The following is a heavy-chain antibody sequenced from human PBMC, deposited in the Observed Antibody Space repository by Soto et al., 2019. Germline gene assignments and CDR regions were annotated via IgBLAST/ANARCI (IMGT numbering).Heavy chain of an antibody. Sequence: QVQLQESGPGLVKPSETLSLTCTVSGGSISSYYWSWIRQPPGKGLEWIGYIFYSGSTNYNPSLTPRVTRSVATSKTLFSLKLPSVTAADTAIYYSARRYGSAFEIWGHGTMVTISS. CDR1: GGSISSYY. J-gene: IGHJ3*02. CDR2: IFYSGST. D-gene: IGHD4-17*01. CDR3: ARRYGSAFEI. V-gene: IGHV4-59*12.